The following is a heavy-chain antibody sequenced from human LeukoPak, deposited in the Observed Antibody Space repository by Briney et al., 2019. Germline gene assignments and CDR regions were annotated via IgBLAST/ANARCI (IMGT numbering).Heavy chain of an antibody. CDR3: TTDVDGDY. CDR1: GLTFSNAW. J-gene: IGHJ4*02. Sequence: GGSLRLSCAASGLTFSNAWMSWVRQAPGKGLEWVGRIKSKTDGGTTDYSAHVESRFTIPRDDSKNTLFLQMNSLKSEDSAVYFCTTDVDGDYWGQGTLVTVSS. CDR2: IKSKTDGGTT. V-gene: IGHV3-15*01.